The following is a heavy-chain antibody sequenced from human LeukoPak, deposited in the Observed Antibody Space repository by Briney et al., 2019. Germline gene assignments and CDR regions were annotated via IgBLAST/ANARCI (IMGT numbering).Heavy chain of an antibody. CDR1: GFTFSSYW. D-gene: IGHD1-7*01. CDR2: INSDGSST. Sequence: GGSLRLSCAASGFTFSSYWMHWVRQAPGKGLVWVSRINSDGSSTSYADSVKGRFTISRDNAKNTLHLQMNSLRAEDTAVYYCARDRGNWNWAFDIWGQGTMVTVSS. CDR3: ARDRGNWNWAFDI. J-gene: IGHJ3*02. V-gene: IGHV3-74*01.